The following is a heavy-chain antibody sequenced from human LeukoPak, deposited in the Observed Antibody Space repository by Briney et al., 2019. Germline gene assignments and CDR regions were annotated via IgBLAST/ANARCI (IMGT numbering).Heavy chain of an antibody. D-gene: IGHD3-16*02. J-gene: IGHJ4*02. CDR1: GFIFSSYS. CDR2: ISSSSSTI. CDR3: AANYDYVWGSYRGYYFDY. Sequence: GGSLRLSCAASGFIFSSYSMNWVRQAPGKGLEWVSYISSSSSTIYYTDSVKGRFTISRDNAKNSLYLQMSSLRAEDTAVYYCAANYDYVWGSYRGYYFDYWGQGTLVTVSS. V-gene: IGHV3-48*01.